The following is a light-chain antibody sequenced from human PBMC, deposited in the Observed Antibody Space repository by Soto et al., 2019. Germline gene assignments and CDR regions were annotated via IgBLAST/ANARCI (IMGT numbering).Light chain of an antibody. CDR3: QPYGTSPPLT. V-gene: IGKV3-20*01. CDR2: DAS. Sequence: ESVLTQSPGTLCLSPGERATLSCRASQSVTSNYLAWYQHHPGQAPRLLTYDASSRATGIPDRFSASGSPTDFTLPIIRLEPADFAVYYCQPYGTSPPLTVGGGTKVAI. CDR1: QSVTSNY. J-gene: IGKJ4*01.